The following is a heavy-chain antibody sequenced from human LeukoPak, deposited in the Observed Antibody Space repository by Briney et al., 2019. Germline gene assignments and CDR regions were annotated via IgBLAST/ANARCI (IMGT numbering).Heavy chain of an antibody. D-gene: IGHD2-2*01. Sequence: GGSLRLSCAASGFTFSSYAMSWVRQAPGKGLEWVSSISGSGGSTYHADSVKGRFTISRDNSKNTLYLQMNSLRAEDTAVYYCEGSTSWYYFDYWGQGTLVTVSS. J-gene: IGHJ4*02. V-gene: IGHV3-23*01. CDR2: ISGSGGST. CDR1: GFTFSSYA. CDR3: EGSTSWYYFDY.